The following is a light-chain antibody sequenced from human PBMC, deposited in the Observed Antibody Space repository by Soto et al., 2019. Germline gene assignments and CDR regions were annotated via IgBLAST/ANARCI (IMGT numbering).Light chain of an antibody. CDR1: QSISGY. J-gene: IGKJ4*01. CDR2: DAS. CDR3: QNYNSYIII. V-gene: IGKV1-5*01. Sequence: DIQMTQSPSTLSASVGDRVTITCRASQSISGYLNWYQQKPGKAPNLLIFDASSLQSGVPSRFSGRGSGAEYTLTISSLQPDDVATYYCQNYNSYIIIFGGGTKVDI.